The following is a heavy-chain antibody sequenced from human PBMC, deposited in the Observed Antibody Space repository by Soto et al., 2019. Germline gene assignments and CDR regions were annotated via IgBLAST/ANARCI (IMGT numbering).Heavy chain of an antibody. CDR1: SGSISSGNW. V-gene: IGHV4-4*02. D-gene: IGHD6-25*01. Sequence: QVQLQESGPGLVESSGTLSLTCEVSSGSISSGNWWSWVRQPPGKGLEWIGEIYYTGATNYNPSLKSRVTMTIDKSKDQFSLNLRSATAADTAVYYCARVFSSDSGWMYYFDFWGQGILVSVSS. CDR3: ARVFSSDSGWMYYFDF. CDR2: IYYTGAT. J-gene: IGHJ4*02.